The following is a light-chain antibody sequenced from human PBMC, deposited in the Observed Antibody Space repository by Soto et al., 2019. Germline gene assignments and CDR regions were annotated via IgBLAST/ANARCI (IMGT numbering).Light chain of an antibody. Sequence: EIVLTQSPGTLSLSPGERATLSCRASQSVSSSYLAWYQQKPGQAPRLLIYGVSRRATDIPDRFSGSGSGTDFTLTITRLEPEDFAVYYCQQYGRSRTFGQGTKVEIK. V-gene: IGKV3-20*01. J-gene: IGKJ1*01. CDR3: QQYGRSRT. CDR1: QSVSSSY. CDR2: GVS.